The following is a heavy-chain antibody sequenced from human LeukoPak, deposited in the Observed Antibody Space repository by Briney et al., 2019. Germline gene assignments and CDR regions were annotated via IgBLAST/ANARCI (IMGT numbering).Heavy chain of an antibody. V-gene: IGHV4-39*07. J-gene: IGHJ5*02. CDR1: GGSISSSSYY. CDR3: ASLPSGYDLPNWFDP. D-gene: IGHD5-12*01. CDR2: IYYSGST. Sequence: SETLSLTCTVYGGSISSSSYYWGWIRQPPGKGLEWIGSIYYSGSTYYNPSLKSRVTISVDTSKNQFSLKLSSVTAADTAVYYCASLPSGYDLPNWFDPWGQGTLVTVSS.